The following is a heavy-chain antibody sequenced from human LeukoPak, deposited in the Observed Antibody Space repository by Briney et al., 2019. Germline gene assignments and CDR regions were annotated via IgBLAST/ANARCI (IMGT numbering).Heavy chain of an antibody. CDR1: GGSFSGYY. J-gene: IGHJ4*02. D-gene: IGHD2-15*01. Sequence: SETLSLTCAVYGGSFSGYYWSWIRQPPGKGLEWIGEINHSGSTNYNPSLKGRVTVSVDTSKNQFSLKLNSVTAADTAVYYCARGDFGMNCSGGSCSGFWGQGTLVTVSS. V-gene: IGHV4-34*01. CDR2: INHSGST. CDR3: ARGDFGMNCSGGSCSGF.